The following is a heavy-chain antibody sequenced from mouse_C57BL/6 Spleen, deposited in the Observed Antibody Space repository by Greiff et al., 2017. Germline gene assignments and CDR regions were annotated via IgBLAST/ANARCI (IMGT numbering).Heavy chain of an antibody. CDR1: GYTFTDYY. CDR2: INPNNGGT. D-gene: IGHD6-5*01. CDR3: ARSPSYAPFAY. V-gene: IGHV1-26*01. J-gene: IGHJ3*01. Sequence: EVQLQQSGPELVKPGASVKISCKASGYTFTDYYMNWVKQSHGKSLEWIGDINPNNGGTSYNQKFKGKATLTVDKSSSTAYMELRSLTSEDSAVYYCARSPSYAPFAYWGQGTLVTVSA.